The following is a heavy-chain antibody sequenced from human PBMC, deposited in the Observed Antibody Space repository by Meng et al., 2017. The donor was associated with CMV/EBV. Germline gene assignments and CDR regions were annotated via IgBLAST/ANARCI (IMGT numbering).Heavy chain of an antibody. D-gene: IGHD2-15*01. CDR2: INPNSGNT. CDR3: AREYSPRSKADY. J-gene: IGHJ4*02. CDR1: GYTFTSYD. V-gene: IGHV1-8*01. Sequence: ASVKVSCKASGYTFTSYDINWVRQATGQGLEWMGWINPNSGNTGYAQKFQGRVTMTRNTSISTAYMELSSLRSEDTAVYYCAREYSPRSKADYWGQGTLVTVSS.